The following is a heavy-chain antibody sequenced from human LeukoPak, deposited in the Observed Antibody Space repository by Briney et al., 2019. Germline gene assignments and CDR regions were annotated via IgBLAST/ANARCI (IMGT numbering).Heavy chain of an antibody. D-gene: IGHD3-10*01. V-gene: IGHV3-7*01. J-gene: IGHJ4*02. Sequence: GGSLRLSCAASGFTFSSYWMSWVRQAPGKGLEWVAQIKQDGSDKYHVDSVKGRFTVSRDNAKNSLYLQMNSLRAEDTAVYYCATHPGDYWFGYLQLWGQGTLVTVSS. CDR2: IKQDGSDK. CDR3: ATHPGDYWFGYLQL. CDR1: GFTFSSYW.